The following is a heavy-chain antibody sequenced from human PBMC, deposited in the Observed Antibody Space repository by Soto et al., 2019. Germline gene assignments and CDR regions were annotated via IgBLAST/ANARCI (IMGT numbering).Heavy chain of an antibody. CDR1: GFTFSSYA. CDR2: ISYDGSNK. Sequence: QVQLVESGGGVVQPGRSLRLSCAASGFTFSSYAMHWVRQAPGKGLEWVAVISYDGSNKYYADSVKGRFTISRDNSKNTLYLQMNSLRAEDTAVYYCARGRERGDSSGYYSQFDYWGQGTLVTVSS. V-gene: IGHV3-30-3*01. CDR3: ARGRERGDSSGYYSQFDY. D-gene: IGHD3-22*01. J-gene: IGHJ4*02.